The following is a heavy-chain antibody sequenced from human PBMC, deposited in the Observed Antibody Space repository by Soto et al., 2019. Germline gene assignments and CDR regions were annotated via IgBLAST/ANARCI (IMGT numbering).Heavy chain of an antibody. CDR1: GYSFTNYW. Sequence: PGESLKISCKGSGYSFTNYWIGWVRQMPGKGLEWMGSIYPGDSDTRYSPSFQGQVTISADESIITAYLQWSSLKASGTAMYYCARASGSDGMDVWGQGTTVTVSS. CDR2: IYPGDSDT. CDR3: ARASGSDGMDV. V-gene: IGHV5-51*01. J-gene: IGHJ6*02.